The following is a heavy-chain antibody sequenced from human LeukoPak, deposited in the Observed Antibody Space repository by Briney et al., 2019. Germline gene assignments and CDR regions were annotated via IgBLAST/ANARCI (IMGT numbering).Heavy chain of an antibody. Sequence: QAGGSLRLSCAASGFTFSSYGMHWVRQAPGKGLEWVAVISYDGSNKYYADSVKGRFTISRDNSKNTLYLQMNSLRAEDTAVYYCAKAGGYSYASYFDYWGQGTLVTVSS. CDR1: GFTFSSYG. V-gene: IGHV3-30*18. CDR3: AKAGGYSYASYFDY. CDR2: ISYDGSNK. D-gene: IGHD5-18*01. J-gene: IGHJ4*02.